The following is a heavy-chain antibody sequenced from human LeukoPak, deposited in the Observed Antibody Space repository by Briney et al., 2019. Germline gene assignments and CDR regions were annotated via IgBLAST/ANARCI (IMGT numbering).Heavy chain of an antibody. CDR3: TTDGYGDYVFDY. D-gene: IGHD4-17*01. V-gene: IGHV3-15*01. J-gene: IGHJ4*02. CDR2: IKSKTDGGTT. Sequence: GGSLRLSCAASGFTFSNAWMSWVRQGPGKGLEWVGRIKSKTDGGTTDYAAPVKGRFTISRDDSKNTLYLQMNSLKTEDTAVYYCTTDGYGDYVFDYWGQGTLVTVSS. CDR1: GFTFSNAW.